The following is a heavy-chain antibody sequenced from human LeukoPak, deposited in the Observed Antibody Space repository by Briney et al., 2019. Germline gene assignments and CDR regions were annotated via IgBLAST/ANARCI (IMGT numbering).Heavy chain of an antibody. CDR1: GYSISSSYY. CDR3: ARDSRQYDSSGYYLH. D-gene: IGHD3-22*01. J-gene: IGHJ4*02. CDR2: IYHSGST. Sequence: SETLSLTCTVSGYSISSSYYWDWIRQPPGKGLEWIGSIYHSGSTYYNPSLKSRVTISVDTSKNQFSLKLSSVTAADTAVYYCARDSRQYDSSGYYLHWGQGTLVTVSS. V-gene: IGHV4-38-2*02.